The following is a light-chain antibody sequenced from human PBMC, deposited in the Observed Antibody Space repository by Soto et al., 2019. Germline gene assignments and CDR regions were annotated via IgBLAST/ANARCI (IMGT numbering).Light chain of an antibody. Sequence: QSVLTQPASVSGFPGQSITISCTGTSSDVGGYNYVSWYQQHPGKAPKLMIYEVSNRPSGVSNHFSGSKSGNTASLTISGLQAEDEADYYCSSFTSSSTQVFGTGTKVTVL. CDR1: SSDVGGYNY. V-gene: IGLV2-14*01. CDR3: SSFTSSSTQV. J-gene: IGLJ1*01. CDR2: EVS.